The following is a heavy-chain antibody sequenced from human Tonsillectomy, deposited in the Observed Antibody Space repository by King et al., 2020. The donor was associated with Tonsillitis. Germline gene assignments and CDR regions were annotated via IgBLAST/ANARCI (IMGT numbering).Heavy chain of an antibody. D-gene: IGHD7-27*01. CDR2: INSDGTST. J-gene: IGHJ4*02. CDR1: GFTFSSYW. V-gene: IGHV3-74*01. Sequence: VQLVESGGGLVQPGGSLRLSCAASGFTFSSYWMHWVRQAPGKGLVWVSRINSDGTSTTYADSVKGRFTISRDNVKNTLYLQTNSLRAEDTAVYYCARAPLGQAYFDHWGQGTLVSVSS. CDR3: ARAPLGQAYFDH.